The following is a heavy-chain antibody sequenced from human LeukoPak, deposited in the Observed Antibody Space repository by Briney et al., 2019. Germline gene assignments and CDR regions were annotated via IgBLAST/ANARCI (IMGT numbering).Heavy chain of an antibody. CDR2: IYYSGST. V-gene: IGHV4-59*11. Sequence: SETLSLTCTVSGGSISSHFWSWIRQPPGKGLEWIGNIYYSGSTNYNPSLKSRLTISVDTSKNQFSLKLTSVTAADTAVYYCARVVNWGLRYFDLWGRGTLATVSS. D-gene: IGHD7-27*01. CDR3: ARVVNWGLRYFDL. CDR1: GGSISSHF. J-gene: IGHJ2*01.